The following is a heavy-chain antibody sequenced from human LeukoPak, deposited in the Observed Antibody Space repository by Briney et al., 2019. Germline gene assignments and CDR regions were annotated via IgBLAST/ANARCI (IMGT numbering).Heavy chain of an antibody. J-gene: IGHJ5*02. CDR1: GGTFSSYA. D-gene: IGHD6-6*01. V-gene: IGHV1-69*13. Sequence: SVKVSCKASGGTFSSYAISWVRRAPGQGLEWMGGIIPIFGTANYAQKFQGRVTITADESTSTAYMELSSLRSEDTAVYYCARTSSIAAYWFDPWGQGTLVTVSS. CDR3: ARTSSIAAYWFDP. CDR2: IIPIFGTA.